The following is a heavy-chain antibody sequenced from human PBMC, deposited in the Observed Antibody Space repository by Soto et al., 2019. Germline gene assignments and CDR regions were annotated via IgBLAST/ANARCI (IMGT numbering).Heavy chain of an antibody. V-gene: IGHV4-59*01. CDR3: ARGSRALYSWNYNYFDY. CDR2: IYYSGST. J-gene: IGHJ4*02. CDR1: GGSISSYY. D-gene: IGHD1-7*01. Sequence: PSETLSLTCTVSGGSISSYYWSWIRQPPGKGLEWIGYIYYSGSTNYNPSLKSRVTISVDTSKNQFSLKLSSVTAADTAVYYCARGSRALYSWNYNYFDYWGQGTLVTVSS.